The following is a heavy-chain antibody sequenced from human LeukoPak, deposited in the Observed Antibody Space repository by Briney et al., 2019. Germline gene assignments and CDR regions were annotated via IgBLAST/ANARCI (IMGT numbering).Heavy chain of an antibody. CDR1: GFIFSNYA. D-gene: IGHD5-24*01. CDR3: AKDQPTDGYNSI. J-gene: IGHJ4*02. CDR2: IHDRN. V-gene: IGHV3-23*01. Sequence: GGSLRLSCEASGFIFSNYAMSWLRQAPGKGLEWVSTIHDRNYYADSVKGRFTISRDNSRSTLYLQMDSLRAEDTAVYYCAKDQPTDGYNSIWGRGTLVTVSS.